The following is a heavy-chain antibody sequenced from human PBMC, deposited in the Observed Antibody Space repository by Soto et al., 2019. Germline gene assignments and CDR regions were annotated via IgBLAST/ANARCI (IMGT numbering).Heavy chain of an antibody. CDR2: ISYDGSNK. J-gene: IGHJ4*02. CDR3: ASEEY. CDR1: GFTFSSYA. Sequence: QVQLVESGGGVVQPGRSLRLSCAASGFTFSSYAMHWVRQAPGKGLEWVAVISYDGSNKYYADSVKGRFTISRDNSKNTLYLQMNSLRAEDTAVYSGASEEYWGQGTLVTVSS. V-gene: IGHV3-30-3*01.